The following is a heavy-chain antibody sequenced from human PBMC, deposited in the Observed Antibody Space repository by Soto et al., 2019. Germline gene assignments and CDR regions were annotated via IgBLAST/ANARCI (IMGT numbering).Heavy chain of an antibody. Sequence: GASVKVSCKASGYTFTSYYMHWVRQAPGQGLEWMGIINPSGGSTSYAQKFQGRVTMTRDTSTSTVYMELSSLRSEDTAVYYCARDPGDGYPTIYYYYYYGMDVWGQGTTVTVSS. CDR1: GYTFTSYY. V-gene: IGHV1-46*01. J-gene: IGHJ6*02. CDR3: ARDPGDGYPTIYYYYYYGMDV. CDR2: INPSGGST. D-gene: IGHD3-3*01.